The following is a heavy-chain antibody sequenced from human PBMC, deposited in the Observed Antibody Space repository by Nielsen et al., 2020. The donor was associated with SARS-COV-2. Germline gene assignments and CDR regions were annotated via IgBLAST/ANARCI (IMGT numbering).Heavy chain of an antibody. CDR2: ISAYNGNT. V-gene: IGHV1-18*01. J-gene: IGHJ4*02. Sequence: VRQMPGKGLEWMGWISAYNGNTNYAQKLQGRVTMTTDTSTSTAYMELRSLRSDDTAVYYCARGLRSSTSCYDYWGQGTLVTVSS. CDR3: ARGLRSSTSCYDY. D-gene: IGHD2-2*01.